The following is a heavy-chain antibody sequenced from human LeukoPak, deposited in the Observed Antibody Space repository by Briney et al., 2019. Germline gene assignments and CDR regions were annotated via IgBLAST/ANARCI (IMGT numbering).Heavy chain of an antibody. CDR1: GFTFSSYE. CDR2: ISSSGSTI. J-gene: IGHJ5*02. Sequence: PGGSLRLSCAASGFTFSSYEMNWVRQAPGKGLEWVSYISSSGSTIYYADSVKGRFTISRDNAKNSLYLQMNSLRTEDTAVYYCAKDRHAPGRYCSSTICFPFDPWGQGTLVIVSS. CDR3: AKDRHAPGRYCSSTICFPFDP. D-gene: IGHD2-2*01. V-gene: IGHV3-48*03.